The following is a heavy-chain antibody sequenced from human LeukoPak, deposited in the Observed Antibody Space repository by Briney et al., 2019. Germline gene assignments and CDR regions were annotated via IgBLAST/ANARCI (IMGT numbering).Heavy chain of an antibody. CDR3: AKYSSSWYFDY. Sequence: KTSETLSLTCTVSGGSISSYYWSWIRQPPGKGLEWIGYIYYSGSTNYNPSLKSRVTISVDTSKNQFSLKLSSVTAADTAVYYCAKYSSSWYFDYWGQGTLVTVSS. CDR1: GGSISSYY. D-gene: IGHD6-13*01. V-gene: IGHV4-59*12. J-gene: IGHJ4*02. CDR2: IYYSGST.